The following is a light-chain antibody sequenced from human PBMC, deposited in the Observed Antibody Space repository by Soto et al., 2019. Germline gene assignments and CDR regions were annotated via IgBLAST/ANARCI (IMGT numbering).Light chain of an antibody. CDR1: QSVSKY. Sequence: EIVLTQSPATLSLSPGERATLSCRASQSVSKYLAWYQQKPGQAPRLLISDSSNRATGIPARFSGSGSGTDFTLIISSLEPDDFAVYYCQQRSNWPPTFGQGTKLEIK. CDR3: QQRSNWPPT. V-gene: IGKV3-11*01. CDR2: DSS. J-gene: IGKJ2*01.